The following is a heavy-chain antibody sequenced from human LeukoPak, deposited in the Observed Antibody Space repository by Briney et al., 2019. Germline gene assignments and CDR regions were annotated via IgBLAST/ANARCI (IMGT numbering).Heavy chain of an antibody. Sequence: GGSLRLSCAASGFTFSNAWMSWVRQAPGSGLEWVSSIRHSDGNTYYADSVMGRFTISRDNTKNLLYLHMNNLRAEDTAVYYCAIDRGARWGQGTLVTVSS. CDR3: AIDRGAR. CDR1: GFTFSNAW. J-gene: IGHJ4*02. V-gene: IGHV3-21*01. CDR2: IRHSDGNT.